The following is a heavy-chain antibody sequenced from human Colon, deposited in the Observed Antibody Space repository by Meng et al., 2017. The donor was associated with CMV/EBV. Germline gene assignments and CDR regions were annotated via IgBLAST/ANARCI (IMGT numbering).Heavy chain of an antibody. D-gene: IGHD2-2*01. CDR2: IHCGDSRT. CDR1: GYTFATHW. CDR3: ARHYDASWFGY. Sequence: GGSLRLSCKTSGYTFATHWIGWVRQLPGKDLEWMGMIHCGDSRTIYSPLFQGQVTISADKSLNTAYLQWNSLQASDTAMYYCARHYDASWFGYWGQGTLVTVSS. J-gene: IGHJ4*02. V-gene: IGHV5-51*01.